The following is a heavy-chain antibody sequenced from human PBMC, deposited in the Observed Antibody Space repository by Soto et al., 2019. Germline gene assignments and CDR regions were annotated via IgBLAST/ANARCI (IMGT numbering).Heavy chain of an antibody. CDR3: ARGRYYGSGSPFDY. CDR1: GGSISSYY. CDR2: IYYSGST. Sequence: QVQLQESGPGLVKPSETLSLTCTVSGGSISSYYWSWIRQPPGKGLEWIGYIYYSGSTNYNPSLKSRVTISVDTSKNQFSLKLSSVTAADTAVYYCARGRYYGSGSPFDYWGQGTLVTVSS. V-gene: IGHV4-59*01. D-gene: IGHD3-10*01. J-gene: IGHJ4*02.